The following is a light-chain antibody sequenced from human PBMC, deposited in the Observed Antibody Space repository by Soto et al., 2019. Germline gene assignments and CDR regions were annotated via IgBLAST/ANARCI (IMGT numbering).Light chain of an antibody. CDR3: QQRSNWPPVSLT. V-gene: IGKV3-11*01. J-gene: IGKJ4*01. CDR1: QSVSSY. CDR2: DAS. Sequence: EIVLTQSPATLSLSPGERATLSCRASQSVSSYLAWYQQKPGQAPRLLIYDASNRATGIPARFSGSGSGTDFTLTISSLEPEDFAVYYCQQRSNWPPVSLTFGAGTKVDIK.